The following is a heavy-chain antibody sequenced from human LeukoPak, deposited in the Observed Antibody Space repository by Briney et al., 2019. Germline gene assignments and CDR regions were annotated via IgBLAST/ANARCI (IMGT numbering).Heavy chain of an antibody. CDR2: ISTSSNRI. Sequence: GGSLRLSCAASGFTFSSYDMNWVRQAPGKGLEWVSYISTSSNRIDYADSVKGRFTMSRDNAKNLLYLQMNSLRDEDTAMYYCARVSAPGTSGWYFGYWGQGTLVTVSS. V-gene: IGHV3-48*02. CDR1: GFTFSSYD. D-gene: IGHD6-19*01. J-gene: IGHJ4*02. CDR3: ARVSAPGTSGWYFGY.